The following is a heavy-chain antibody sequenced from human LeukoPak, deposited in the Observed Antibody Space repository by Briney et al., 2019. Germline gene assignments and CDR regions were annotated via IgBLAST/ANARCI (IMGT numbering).Heavy chain of an antibody. D-gene: IGHD6-13*01. CDR3: ARGVQQLPPYYYYYYMDV. Sequence: ASVKVSCKASGYTFTSYAMNWVRQAPGQGLEWMGWINTNTGNPAYAQGFTGRFVFSLDTSVSTAYLQISSLKAEDTAVYYCARGVQQLPPYYYYYYMDVWGKGTTVTVSS. CDR1: GYTFTSYA. J-gene: IGHJ6*03. CDR2: INTNTGNP. V-gene: IGHV7-4-1*02.